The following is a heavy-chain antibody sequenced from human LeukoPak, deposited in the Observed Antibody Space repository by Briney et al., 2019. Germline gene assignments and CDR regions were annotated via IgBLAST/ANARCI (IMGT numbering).Heavy chain of an antibody. Sequence: SETLSLTCSVSGGSISSSTYSWGWIRQPPGKGLEWIGSIYYSGSSYYNPSLKSRVTTSVDTSKNHFSLKLSSVTAADTAVYYCARGRPMYYDSSGYPLIYFDYWGQGTLVTVSS. D-gene: IGHD3-22*01. V-gene: IGHV4-39*02. CDR3: ARGRPMYYDSSGYPLIYFDY. CDR2: IYYSGSS. J-gene: IGHJ4*02. CDR1: GGSISSSTYS.